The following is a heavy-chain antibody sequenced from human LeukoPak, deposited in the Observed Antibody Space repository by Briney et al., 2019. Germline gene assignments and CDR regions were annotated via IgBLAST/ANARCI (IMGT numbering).Heavy chain of an antibody. CDR3: AGRYCSSTGCYVVYYYYGMDV. CDR1: GGTFSSYA. CDR2: IIPIFGTA. J-gene: IGHJ6*02. V-gene: IGHV1-69*01. Sequence: SVKVSCKASGGTFSSYAISWVRQAPGQGLEWMGGIIPIFGTANYAQKFQGRVTITADESTSTAYMELSSLRSEDTAVYYCAGRYCSSTGCYVVYYYYGMDVWGQGTTVTVSS. D-gene: IGHD2-2*01.